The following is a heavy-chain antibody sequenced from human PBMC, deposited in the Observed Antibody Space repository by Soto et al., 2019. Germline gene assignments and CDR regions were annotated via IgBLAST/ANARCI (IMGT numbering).Heavy chain of an antibody. Sequence: SETLSLTCTVSGVSITNYYWSWIRQAPGKGLEWIGYTYYSGSTHYNPSLKSRVTISVDTSKNWFALKLNSVTSADTAVYYCARETDAFDIWGQGTMVTVSS. V-gene: IGHV4-59*01. J-gene: IGHJ3*02. CDR3: ARETDAFDI. CDR1: GVSITNYY. CDR2: TYYSGST.